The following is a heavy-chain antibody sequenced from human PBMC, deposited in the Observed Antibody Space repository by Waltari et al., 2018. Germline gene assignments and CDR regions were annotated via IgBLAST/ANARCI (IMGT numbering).Heavy chain of an antibody. D-gene: IGHD3-10*01. J-gene: IGHJ4*02. Sequence: QVQLVESGGGVVQPGRSLRLSCAASGFTCSNFRMHCVRQAPGKGLEWVTVISNDGRNKYYADPVKGRFTISKDNSKNTLYLEMSSVRGEDSAVYFCARGFWFGDLHQSGAFDFWGQGTQVTVSS. V-gene: IGHV3-30*03. CDR2: ISNDGRNK. CDR3: ARGFWFGDLHQSGAFDF. CDR1: GFTCSNFR.